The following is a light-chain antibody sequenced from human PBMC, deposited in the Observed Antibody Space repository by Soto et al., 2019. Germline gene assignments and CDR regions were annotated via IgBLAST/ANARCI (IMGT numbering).Light chain of an antibody. V-gene: IGLV2-11*01. J-gene: IGLJ3*02. Sequence: QSMLTQPRSVSGTPGQSVTISCTGTSSDVGGYNYVSWYQQHPGKAPKLLIYAVNMRPSGVPDRFSGSKSGNTASLTISGLQDEDEADYSCCSYAGSYTWVFGGGTKLTVL. CDR3: CSYAGSYTWV. CDR1: SSDVGGYNY. CDR2: AVN.